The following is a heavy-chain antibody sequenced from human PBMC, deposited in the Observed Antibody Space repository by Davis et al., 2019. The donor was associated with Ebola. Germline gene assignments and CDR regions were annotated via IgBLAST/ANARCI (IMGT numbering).Heavy chain of an antibody. D-gene: IGHD3-10*01. V-gene: IGHV3-23*05. J-gene: IGHJ4*02. CDR1: GFTFNNHV. CDR2: SETSDTNFNA. Sequence: PGESLKISCAASGFTFNNHVMYWVRQASGKGLEWISASETSDTNFNANYADSVKGRFTIFRDNSRNTVSLQMNSLRVEDTAVYYCAILGVRHSGDYWGQGTLVTVSS. CDR3: AILGVRHSGDY.